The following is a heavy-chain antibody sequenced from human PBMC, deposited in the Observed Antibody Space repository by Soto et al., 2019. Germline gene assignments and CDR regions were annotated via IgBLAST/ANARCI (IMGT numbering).Heavy chain of an antibody. CDR3: ARGVRSAGPHDS. Sequence: QVQLQESGPGLVKPSQTLSLTCTVSGGSISSGDYYWSWIRQHPGKGLEWIGYIYYSGSTSYNPSPKGRFTISNDTDKNLFARRRSLVTAADTAVYCCARGVRSAGPHDSWGQGALVTAS. D-gene: IGHD3-3*01. CDR2: IYYSGST. V-gene: IGHV4-31*03. J-gene: IGHJ4*02. CDR1: GGSISSGDYY.